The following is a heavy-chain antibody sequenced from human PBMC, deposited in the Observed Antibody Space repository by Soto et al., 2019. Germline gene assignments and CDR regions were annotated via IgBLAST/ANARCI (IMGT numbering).Heavy chain of an antibody. J-gene: IGHJ4*02. CDR1: GFSLSTNGVC. CDR2: IYWDGDK. D-gene: IGHD3-22*01. Sequence: QITLKESGPTLVKPTQTLTLTCTFSGFSLSTNGVCVGWIRQPPGKALEWLALIYWDGDKRYSPSLKSRLTITKDNSKSQVVLTMTNMDPVDTATYFCAHTADDAADSVDDTCGYRFDSWGQGTLVTVSS. CDR3: AHTADDAADSVDDTCGYRFDS. V-gene: IGHV2-5*02.